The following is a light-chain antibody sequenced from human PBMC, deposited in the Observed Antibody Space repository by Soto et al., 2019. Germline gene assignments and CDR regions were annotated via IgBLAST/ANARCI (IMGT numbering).Light chain of an antibody. CDR3: QQYNNWPL. J-gene: IGKJ1*01. CDR2: GAS. Sequence: EIVMTQSPATLSVSPGERATLSCRASQSVSSNLAWYQQKPGQAPRLLIYGASTRATGIPARFSGSGSGTEFTLTISSLKSEDFAVYYCQQYNNWPLFVQGTKLDIK. V-gene: IGKV3-15*01. CDR1: QSVSSN.